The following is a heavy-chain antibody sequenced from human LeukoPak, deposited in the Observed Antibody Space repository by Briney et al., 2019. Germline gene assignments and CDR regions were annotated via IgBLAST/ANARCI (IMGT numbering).Heavy chain of an antibody. Sequence: GGALRLSCVGSGFTFSTYWLNWVRQAPGKGLEWVSSIKQDGSKNIYVDSVKGRFTISRDNAKNTLYLQMNSLRAGDTAVYYCARDDARWELPIDCWGQGGLVTVSS. V-gene: IGHV3-7*01. CDR3: ARDDARWELPIDC. CDR2: IKQDGSKN. CDR1: GFTFSTYW. J-gene: IGHJ4*02. D-gene: IGHD1-26*01.